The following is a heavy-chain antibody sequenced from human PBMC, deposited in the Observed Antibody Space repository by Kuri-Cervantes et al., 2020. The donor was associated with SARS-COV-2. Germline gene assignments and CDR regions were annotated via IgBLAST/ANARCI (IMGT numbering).Heavy chain of an antibody. CDR1: GYTFTSYG. D-gene: IGHD1-26*01. V-gene: IGHV1-8*02. Sequence: ASVKVSCKASGYTFTSYGISWVRQAPGQGLEWMGWINPNSGGTNYAQKFQGRVTMTRNTSISTAYMELSSLRSEDTAVYYCARGLGQNWFDPWGQGTLVTVSS. J-gene: IGHJ5*02. CDR2: INPNSGGT. CDR3: ARGLGQNWFDP.